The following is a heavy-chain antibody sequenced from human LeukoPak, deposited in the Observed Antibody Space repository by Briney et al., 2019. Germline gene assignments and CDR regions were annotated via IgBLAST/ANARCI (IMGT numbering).Heavy chain of an antibody. CDR1: GGSLSGYY. J-gene: IGHJ3*02. D-gene: IGHD4-17*01. CDR3: ARHNYDDYVFDI. V-gene: IGHV4-59*08. Sequence: SETLSLTCTVSGGSLSGYYFSWIRQSPGKGLEWIAYINYSGSAGYNPSLKSRVTMSVDTSKQFSLSLSSVTAADTAVYYCARHNYDDYVFDIWGQGTKVTVSS. CDR2: INYSGSA.